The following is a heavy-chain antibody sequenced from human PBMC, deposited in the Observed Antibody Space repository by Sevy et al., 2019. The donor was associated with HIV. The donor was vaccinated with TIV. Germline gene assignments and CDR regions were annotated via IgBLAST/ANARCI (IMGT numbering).Heavy chain of an antibody. Sequence: GGSLRLSCAASGFTFSSFFMHWVRQAPGKGLEWVATISYDGSNEHYADPVKGRFTISRDNSKNPLYLQMNSLRAEDTAVYYCALERLSSNVAEYFQNWGQGTLVTVSS. J-gene: IGHJ1*01. CDR2: ISYDGSNE. CDR1: GFTFSSFF. V-gene: IGHV3-30-3*01. D-gene: IGHD1-1*01. CDR3: ALERLSSNVAEYFQN.